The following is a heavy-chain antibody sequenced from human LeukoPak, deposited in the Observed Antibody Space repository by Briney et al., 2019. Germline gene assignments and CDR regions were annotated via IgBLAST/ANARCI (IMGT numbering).Heavy chain of an antibody. D-gene: IGHD3-22*01. CDR2: IYYSGST. Sequence: SETLSLTCTVSGGPISSGDYYWSWIRQPPGKGLEWIGYIYYSGSTYYNPSLKSRVTISVDTSKNQFSLKLSSVTAADTAVYYCARFYDSGGYPDYWGQGTLVTVSS. V-gene: IGHV4-30-4*01. CDR3: ARFYDSGGYPDY. CDR1: GGPISSGDYY. J-gene: IGHJ4*02.